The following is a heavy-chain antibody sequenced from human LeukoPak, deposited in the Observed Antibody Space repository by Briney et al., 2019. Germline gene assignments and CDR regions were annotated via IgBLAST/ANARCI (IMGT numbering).Heavy chain of an antibody. CDR3: AREGGNIAFDI. V-gene: IGHV3-48*03. CDR2: ISSSGSTI. Sequence: GGSLRLSCAASGFTFSIYEMNWVRQAPGKGLEWVSYISSSGSTIYYADSVKGRFTISRDNAKNSLYLQMNSLRAEDTAVYYCAREGGNIAFDIWGQGTMVTVSS. J-gene: IGHJ3*02. CDR1: GFTFSIYE. D-gene: IGHD4-23*01.